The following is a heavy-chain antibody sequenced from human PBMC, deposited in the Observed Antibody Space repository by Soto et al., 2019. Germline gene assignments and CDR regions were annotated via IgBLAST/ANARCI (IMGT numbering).Heavy chain of an antibody. CDR1: EFTFSGSY. J-gene: IGHJ4*02. CDR3: AIRDY. V-gene: IGHV3-73*01. CDR2: IRGRADTYAT. Sequence: EVQLVDSGGDVVQPGGSLKLSCAASEFTFSGSYLHWVRQASGRGLEWVGHIRGRADTYATSYAASVNGRFTISRDDSKNTAYLQMNSLTTEDTAVYYCAIRDYWGQGTLVTVSS.